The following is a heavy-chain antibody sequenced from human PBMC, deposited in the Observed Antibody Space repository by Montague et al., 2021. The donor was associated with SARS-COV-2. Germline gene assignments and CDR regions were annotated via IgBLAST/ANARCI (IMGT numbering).Heavy chain of an antibody. D-gene: IGHD1-1*01. V-gene: IGHV4-59*08. CDR2: IFYNGYT. J-gene: IGHJ5*02. CDR3: ARHSVSEDGTFFRSYFDP. CDR1: GGTVRDYY. Sequence: SETLSLTCTVSGGTVRDYYWNWIRQAPGKGLEWIGYIFYNGYTKYNPSLESRMTLSVDTPGNQFFLSLRSVTASDTATYFCARHSVSEDGTFFRSYFDPWGQGAQVTVSS.